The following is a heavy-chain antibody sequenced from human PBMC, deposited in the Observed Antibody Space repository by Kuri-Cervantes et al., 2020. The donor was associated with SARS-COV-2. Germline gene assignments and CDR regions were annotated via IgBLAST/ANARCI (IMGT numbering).Heavy chain of an antibody. CDR3: ARDQGGYGPTTIDY. V-gene: IGHV3-74*01. Sequence: GESLKISCAASGFTFSSYSMNWVRQVPGGGLVWLSRISDDGTNIIYADSVRGRFAISRDNAENTLYLQMSSLRAEDTAVYYCARDQGGYGPTTIDYWGQGTPVTVSS. J-gene: IGHJ4*02. CDR2: ISDDGTNI. CDR1: GFTFSSYS. D-gene: IGHD5-12*01.